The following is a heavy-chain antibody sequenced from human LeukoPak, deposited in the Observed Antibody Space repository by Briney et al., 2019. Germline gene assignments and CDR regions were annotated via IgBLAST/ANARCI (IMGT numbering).Heavy chain of an antibody. CDR3: ARSYDSTYYMDV. V-gene: IGHV1-18*01. Sequence: GASVKASCKASGYTFTSYGISWVRQAPGQGLEWMGWISAYNANTNYAQNLQGRVTMTTDTSTNTAYMELRSLRSDDTAVYYCARSYDSTYYMDVWGKGTTVTVSS. CDR1: GYTFTSYG. D-gene: IGHD3-22*01. J-gene: IGHJ6*03. CDR2: ISAYNANT.